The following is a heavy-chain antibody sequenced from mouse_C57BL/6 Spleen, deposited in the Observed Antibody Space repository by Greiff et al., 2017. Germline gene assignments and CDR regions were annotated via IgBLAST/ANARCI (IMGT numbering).Heavy chain of an antibody. J-gene: IGHJ4*01. CDR1: GYAFTNYL. CDR3: ARNSIPYGSSYGGAMDY. D-gene: IGHD1-1*01. CDR2: INPGSGGT. Sequence: QVQLQQSGAELVRPGTSVKVSYKASGYAFTNYLIEWVKQRPGQGLEWIGVINPGSGGTNYTEKFKGKATLPADKSSSTAYMQLSSLTSEDSAVYCCARNSIPYGSSYGGAMDYWGQGTSVTVSS. V-gene: IGHV1-54*01.